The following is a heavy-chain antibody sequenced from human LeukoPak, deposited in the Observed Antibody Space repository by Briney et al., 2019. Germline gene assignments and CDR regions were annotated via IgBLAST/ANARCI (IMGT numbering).Heavy chain of an antibody. V-gene: IGHV3-7*01. CDR3: ARPPVGSYYTGMAA. D-gene: IGHD1-14*01. CDR1: GFTFSSYW. CDR2: IKQDGSEK. Sequence: PGGSLRLSCAASGFTFSSYWMSWVRQAPGKGLEWVANIKQDGSEKYYVDSVKGRFTISRDNAKNSLYLQMNSLRAEDTAGYSVARPPVGSYYTGMAAWGKGPRSPSPQ. J-gene: IGHJ6*04.